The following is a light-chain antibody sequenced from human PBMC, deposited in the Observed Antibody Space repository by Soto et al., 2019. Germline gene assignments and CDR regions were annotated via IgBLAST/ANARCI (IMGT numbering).Light chain of an antibody. CDR2: AAS. CDR3: LQAYRTTWT. J-gene: IGKJ1*01. CDR1: ESIGIY. Sequence: DVQMTQSPTSLSASIGDRVTITCRASESIGIYLNWYQQKPGKVPNLLIYAASSVYNGVPPRFSGSGSGTNFSLTINSLQAEDFATYFCLQAYRTTWTFGQGTKVDIK. V-gene: IGKV1-39*01.